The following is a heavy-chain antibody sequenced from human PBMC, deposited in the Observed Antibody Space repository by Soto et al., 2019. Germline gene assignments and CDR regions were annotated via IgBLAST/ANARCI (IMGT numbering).Heavy chain of an antibody. Sequence: QVQLQESGPGLVKPSETLSLTCTVSGISISNYYWSWIMQPPGKGRAWSGFIYYCGSTNYNPSLMSRVTISVDMSKNQLSLNLNSVTAADTAVYYCARDFLRWNLDYWGQGTLVTVSS. CDR1: GISISNYY. V-gene: IGHV4-59*01. J-gene: IGHJ4*02. CDR3: ARDFLRWNLDY. CDR2: IYYCGST.